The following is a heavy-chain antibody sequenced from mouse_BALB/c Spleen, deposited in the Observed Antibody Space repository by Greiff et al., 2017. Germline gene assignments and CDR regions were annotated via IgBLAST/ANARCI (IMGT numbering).Heavy chain of an antibody. D-gene: IGHD2-2*01. J-gene: IGHJ2*01. CDR3: TRSTMVTPFDY. CDR1: GYTFTSYW. CDR2: IYPSDSYT. V-gene: IGHV1-69*02. Sequence: QGQLQQPGAELVRPGASVKLSCKASGYTFTSYWINWVKQRPGQGLEWIGNIYPSDSYTNYNQKFKDKATLTVDKSSSTAYMQLSSPTSEDSAVYYCTRSTMVTPFDYWGQGTTLTVSS.